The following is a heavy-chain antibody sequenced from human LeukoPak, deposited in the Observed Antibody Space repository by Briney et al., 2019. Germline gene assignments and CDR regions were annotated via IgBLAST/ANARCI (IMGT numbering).Heavy chain of an antibody. V-gene: IGHV4-59*01. CDR2: IYYSGST. CDR3: ASTNYYDSSVDI. D-gene: IGHD3-22*01. Sequence: SETLSLTCTVSDGSISSYYWSWIRQPPGKGLEWIGYIYYSGSTNYNPSLKSRVTISVDTSKNQFSLKLSSVTAADTAVYYCASTNYYDSSVDIWGQGTMVTVSS. J-gene: IGHJ3*02. CDR1: DGSISSYY.